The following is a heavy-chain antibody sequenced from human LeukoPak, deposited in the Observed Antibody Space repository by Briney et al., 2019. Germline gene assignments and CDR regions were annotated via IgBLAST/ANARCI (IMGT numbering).Heavy chain of an antibody. Sequence: PGGSLRLSCAASGFTFSSDWMHWVRQAPGKGRGWVSRISSDGSSTSYADSVKGRFTISRDNAKNTLYLQMNSLRVEDTAVYYCARGPPDGSGSYYPGADWGQGTLVTVSS. J-gene: IGHJ4*02. V-gene: IGHV3-74*01. D-gene: IGHD3-10*01. CDR3: ARGPPDGSGSYYPGAD. CDR1: GFTFSSDW. CDR2: ISSDGSST.